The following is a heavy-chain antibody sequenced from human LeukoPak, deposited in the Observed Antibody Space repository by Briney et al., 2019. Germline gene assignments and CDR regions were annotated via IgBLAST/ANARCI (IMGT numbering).Heavy chain of an antibody. CDR3: ARGVAATDAFDI. CDR2: INHGGST. CDR1: GVSFSDDY. D-gene: IGHD6-19*01. J-gene: IGHJ3*02. Sequence: PSETLSLTCAVYGVSFSDDYWTWIRQPPGKGLEWIGEINHGGSTNLNPSLKSRVTFSVDTSKKQFSLKLNSVTAADTAVYYCARGVAATDAFDIWGQGTMVTISS. V-gene: IGHV4-34*01.